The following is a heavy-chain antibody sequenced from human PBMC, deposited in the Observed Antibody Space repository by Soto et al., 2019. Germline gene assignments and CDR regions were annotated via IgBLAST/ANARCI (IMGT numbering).Heavy chain of an antibody. CDR2: ISAYNGNT. CDR1: GYTFTSYG. D-gene: IGHD1-1*01. Sequence: ASVKVSCKASGYTFTSYGISWVRQAPGQGLEWMGWISAYNGNTNYAQKLQGRVTMTTDTSTSTAYMELRSLRSDVTAVYYCARDHWNDGFYWFDPWGQGTLVTVSS. CDR3: ARDHWNDGFYWFDP. V-gene: IGHV1-18*01. J-gene: IGHJ5*02.